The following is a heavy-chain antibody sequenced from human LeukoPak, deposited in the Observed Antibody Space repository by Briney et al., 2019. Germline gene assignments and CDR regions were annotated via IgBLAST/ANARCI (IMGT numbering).Heavy chain of an antibody. CDR2: IKQDGSEK. V-gene: IGHV3-7*01. J-gene: IGHJ4*02. CDR3: VREGAAAGLPWY. CDR1: GFTFSSYW. D-gene: IGHD6-13*01. Sequence: QPGGSLRLSCAASGFTFSSYWMSWVRQAPGKGPEWVANIKQDGSEKYYVDSVKGRFTISRDNAKNSLYLQMNSLRAEDTALYYCVREGAAAGLPWYWGQGTLVTVSS.